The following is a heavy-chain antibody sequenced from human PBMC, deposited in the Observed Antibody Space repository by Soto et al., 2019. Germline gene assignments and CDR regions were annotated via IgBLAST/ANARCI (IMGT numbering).Heavy chain of an antibody. CDR1: GGTFSSYA. J-gene: IGHJ5*02. D-gene: IGHD6-13*01. CDR2: IIPIFGTA. Sequence: ASVKVSCKASGGTFSSYAISWVRQAPGQGLEWMGGIIPIFGTANYAQKFQGRVTITADKSTSTAYMELSSLRSEDTAMYYCARDLGVAAAANWFDPWGQGTLVTVS. CDR3: ARDLGVAAAANWFDP. V-gene: IGHV1-69*06.